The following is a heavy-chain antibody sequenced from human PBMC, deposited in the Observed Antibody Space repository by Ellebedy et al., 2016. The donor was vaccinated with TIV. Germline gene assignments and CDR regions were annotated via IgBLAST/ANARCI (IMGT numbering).Heavy chain of an antibody. CDR2: IYYGGST. V-gene: IGHV4-59*08. CDR1: GGSISGYY. Sequence: MPSETLSLTCTVSGGSISGYYWSWIRQPPGKGLEWIGYIYYGGSTNYNPSLNSRVTISVDTSKNQFSLKLRSVSAADTAVYYCARQMGGSGSRYYFDYWGQGTLVTVSS. J-gene: IGHJ4*02. D-gene: IGHD3-10*01. CDR3: ARQMGGSGSRYYFDY.